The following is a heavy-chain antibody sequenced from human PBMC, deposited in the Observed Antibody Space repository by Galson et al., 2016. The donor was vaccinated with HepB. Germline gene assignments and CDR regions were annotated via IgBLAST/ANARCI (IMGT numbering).Heavy chain of an antibody. V-gene: IGHV3-30*18. D-gene: IGHD6-19*01. J-gene: IGHJ4*02. CDR1: GFTFSSYG. Sequence: SLRLSCAASGFTFSSYGMHRVRQAPGKGLEWVAVISYDGSNKYYADSVKGRFTISRDNAKNSLYLQMNSLRDDDTAVYYCAKPFLSSGLYYFDYWGRGTLVTVSS. CDR3: AKPFLSSGLYYFDY. CDR2: ISYDGSNK.